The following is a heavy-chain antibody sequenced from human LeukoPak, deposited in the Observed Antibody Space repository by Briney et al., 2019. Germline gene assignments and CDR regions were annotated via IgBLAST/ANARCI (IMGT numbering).Heavy chain of an antibody. CDR2: IRSDGSQT. Sequence: PGGSLRLSCAASGLNFSRYDMHWVRQAPGKGLEWVAFIRSDGSQTYHADSVKGRFTISRDNSKNTLYVQMNSLRDDDTAVYYCAKGDYNWGQGTLVTVSS. V-gene: IGHV3-30*02. D-gene: IGHD4-11*01. CDR3: AKGDYN. J-gene: IGHJ4*02. CDR1: GLNFSRYD.